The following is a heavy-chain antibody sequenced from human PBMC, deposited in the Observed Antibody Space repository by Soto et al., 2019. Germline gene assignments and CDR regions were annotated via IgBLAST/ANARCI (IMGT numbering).Heavy chain of an antibody. Sequence: QVQLQESGPGLVKPSETLSLNCTVSGGPISSYYWSWIRQSPGKGLEWIGYIDYSGSTNYTPSPHFRVTISVDTAKNHFSLELSSVTAADTAVYYCARGISGFPPRLDYWGPGTLVTVYS. D-gene: IGHD6-19*01. CDR1: GGPISSYY. J-gene: IGHJ4*02. CDR2: IDYSGST. V-gene: IGHV4-59*01. CDR3: ARGISGFPPRLDY.